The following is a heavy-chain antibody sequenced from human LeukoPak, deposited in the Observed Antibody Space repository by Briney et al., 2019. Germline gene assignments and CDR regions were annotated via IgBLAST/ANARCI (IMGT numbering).Heavy chain of an antibody. CDR2: ISGSGGAT. Sequence: GGSLRLSCAASGFTFSNYAMSWVRQAPGKGLEWVSAISGSGGATYYADSVRGRLTISRDNSKNTLYLQMNSLRVDDTAAYYCAKLYYDYVWGSYRYYFFDSWGQGTLVTVSS. J-gene: IGHJ4*02. CDR1: GFTFSNYA. CDR3: AKLYYDYVWGSYRYYFFDS. D-gene: IGHD3-16*02. V-gene: IGHV3-23*01.